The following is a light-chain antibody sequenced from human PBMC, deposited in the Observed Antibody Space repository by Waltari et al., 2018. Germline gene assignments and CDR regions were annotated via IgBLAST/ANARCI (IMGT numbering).Light chain of an antibody. J-gene: IGLJ3*02. CDR1: SSDVGAYNY. CDR3: CSYTDRSTMV. CDR2: EVT. V-gene: IGLV2-8*01. Sequence: SALTQPPSASGSPGQSVSISCTGTSSDVGAYNYVSWYQQHPGKAPRLMIYEVTKRPSGVPERYAGSKSGNTASQTVSGLQTEDEADYYCCSYTDRSTMVFGAGTKLTVL.